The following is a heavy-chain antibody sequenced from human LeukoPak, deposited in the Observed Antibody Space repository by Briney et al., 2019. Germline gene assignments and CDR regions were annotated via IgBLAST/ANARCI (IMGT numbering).Heavy chain of an antibody. CDR2: IYYSGST. CDR1: GGSLSSGDYY. V-gene: IGHV4-30-4*01. J-gene: IGHJ4*02. D-gene: IGHD6-19*01. Sequence: SETLSLTCTVAGGSLSSGDYYWGWIRQPPGKGLEWIGYIYYSGSTYCNPSVKSRVTISVDTSKNQFSRKLSSVTAADTAVYSCASNPGYSSGWYPYYFDYWGQGTLVTVSS. CDR3: ASNPGYSSGWYPYYFDY.